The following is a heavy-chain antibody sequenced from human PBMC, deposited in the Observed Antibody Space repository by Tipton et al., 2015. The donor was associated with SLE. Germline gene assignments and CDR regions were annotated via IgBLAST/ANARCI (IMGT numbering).Heavy chain of an antibody. CDR3: ARDPVLLWFGELLTFDY. CDR2: ISSSSSTI. CDR1: GFTFSSYS. V-gene: IGHV3-48*01. J-gene: IGHJ4*02. D-gene: IGHD3-10*01. Sequence: SLRLSCAASGFTFSSYSMNWVRQAPGKGLEWVSYISSSSSTIYYADSVKGRFTISRDNAKNSLYLQMNSLRAEDTAVYYCARDPVLLWFGELLTFDYWGQGTLVTVSS.